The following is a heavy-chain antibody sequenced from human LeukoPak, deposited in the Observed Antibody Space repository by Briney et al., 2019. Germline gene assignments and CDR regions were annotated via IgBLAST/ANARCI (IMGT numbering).Heavy chain of an antibody. D-gene: IGHD6-19*01. CDR3: AREGKQWLVPNYYYYMDV. V-gene: IGHV1-18*01. Sequence: ASVKVSCKASGYTFTSYGISWVRQAPGQGLEWMGWISAYNGNTNYAQNLQGRVTMTTDTSTSTAYMELRSLRSDDTAVYYCAREGKQWLVPNYYYYMDVWGKGTTVTVSS. J-gene: IGHJ6*03. CDR1: GYTFTSYG. CDR2: ISAYNGNT.